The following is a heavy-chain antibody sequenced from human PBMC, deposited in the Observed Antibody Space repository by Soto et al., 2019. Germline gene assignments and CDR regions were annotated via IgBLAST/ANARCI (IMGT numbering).Heavy chain of an antibody. CDR1: GGSIRSYY. J-gene: IGHJ3*02. CDR3: ARPRGSGWRDDAFDI. CDR2: IYYSGST. V-gene: IGHV4-59*01. D-gene: IGHD6-19*01. Sequence: PSETLSLTCTVSGGSIRSYYWSWIRQPPGKGLEWIGYIYYSGSTNYDPSLKSRVTISVDTSKNQFPLKLNSVTAADTAVYYCARPRGSGWRDDAFDIWGQGTMVTVSS.